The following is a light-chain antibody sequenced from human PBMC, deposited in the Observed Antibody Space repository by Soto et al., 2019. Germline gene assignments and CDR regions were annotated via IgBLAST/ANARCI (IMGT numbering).Light chain of an antibody. CDR2: DAS. CDR3: QQRSNWPPT. V-gene: IGKV3-11*01. CDR1: QSVSSY. Sequence: EVGLAQSPATLSFSPGERATLSCRASQSVSSYLAWYQQKPGQAPRLLIYDASNRATGIPARFSGSGSGTDFTLTISSLEPEDFAVYYCQQRSNWPPTFGQGTRLE. J-gene: IGKJ5*01.